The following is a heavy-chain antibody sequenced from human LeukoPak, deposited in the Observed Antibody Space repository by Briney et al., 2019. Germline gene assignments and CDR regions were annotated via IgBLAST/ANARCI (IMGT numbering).Heavy chain of an antibody. V-gene: IGHV3-30*02. Sequence: PGGSLRLSCAASGFTFSSYGMHWVRQAPGKGLEWVAFIRYDGSNKYYADSVKGRFTISRDNSKNTLYLQMNSLRAEDTAVYYCAKDRLVWGVVPAATGFGYWGQGTLVTVSS. CDR1: GFTFSSYG. J-gene: IGHJ4*02. CDR3: AKDRLVWGVVPAATGFGY. D-gene: IGHD2-2*01. CDR2: IRYDGSNK.